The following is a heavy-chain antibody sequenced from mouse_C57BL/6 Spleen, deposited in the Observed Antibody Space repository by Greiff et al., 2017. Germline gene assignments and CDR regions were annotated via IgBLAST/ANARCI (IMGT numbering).Heavy chain of an antibody. D-gene: IGHD2-4*01. CDR1: GYSITSGYD. J-gene: IGHJ1*03. Sequence: EVQLQQSGPGMVKPSQSLSLTCTVTGYSITSGYDWHWIRHFPGNKLEWMGYISYSGSTNYNPSLKSRISITHDTSKNHFFLKLNSVTTEDTATYYCAREGVYYDYDGYFDVWGTGTTVTVSS. CDR2: ISYSGST. V-gene: IGHV3-1*01. CDR3: AREGVYYDYDGYFDV.